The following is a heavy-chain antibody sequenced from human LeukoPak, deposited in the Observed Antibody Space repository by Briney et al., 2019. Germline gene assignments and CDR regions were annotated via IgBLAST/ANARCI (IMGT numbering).Heavy chain of an antibody. CDR1: GYTFTGYY. D-gene: IGHD3-3*01. V-gene: IGHV1-2*02. Sequence: ASVKVSCKASGYTFTGYYMHWVRQAPGQGLEWMGWINPNSGGTNYAQKFQGRVTMTRDTSISTAYMELSRLRSDGTAVYYCARDGPYYDFWSGYSRSTGFDPWGQGTLVTVSS. CDR3: ARDGPYYDFWSGYSRSTGFDP. CDR2: INPNSGGT. J-gene: IGHJ5*02.